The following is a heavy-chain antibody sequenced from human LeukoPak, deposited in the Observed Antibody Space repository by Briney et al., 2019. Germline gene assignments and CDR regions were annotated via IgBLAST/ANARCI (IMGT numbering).Heavy chain of an antibody. V-gene: IGHV4-34*01. J-gene: IGHJ4*02. D-gene: IGHD6-6*01. CDR1: GGSFSGYY. CDR2: INHSGST. CDR3: ARQLLQIDY. Sequence: SETLSLTWAVYGGSFSGYYRSWIRQPPGKGLEWIGEINHSGSTNYNPSLKSRVTISVDTSKNQFSLKLSSVTAADTAVYYCARQLLQIDYWGQGTLVTVSS.